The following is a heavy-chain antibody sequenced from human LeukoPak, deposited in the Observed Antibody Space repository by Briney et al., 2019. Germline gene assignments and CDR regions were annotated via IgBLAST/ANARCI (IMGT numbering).Heavy chain of an antibody. J-gene: IGHJ3*02. Sequence: PSETLSLTCTVSGGSITNSFWTWIRQAPGNGLEWIGYVSYFGTTSYKPSLKSRVTMSMDTSQNQFSLKVTSVTAADTAVYFCARLGEILVLGHDAFDIWGQGTMVAVAS. CDR2: VSYFGTT. CDR1: GGSITNSF. V-gene: IGHV4-59*01. CDR3: ARLGEILVLGHDAFDI. D-gene: IGHD2-2*01.